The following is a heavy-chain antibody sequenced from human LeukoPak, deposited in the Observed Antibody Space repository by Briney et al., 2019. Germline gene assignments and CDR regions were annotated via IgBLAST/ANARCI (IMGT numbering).Heavy chain of an antibody. CDR1: GFTVSSNY. D-gene: IGHD3-9*01. CDR2: IYSGGST. V-gene: IGHV3-66*01. Sequence: GGSLRLSCAASGFTVSSNYMSWVRQAPGKGLEWVSVIYSGGSTYYADSVRGRFTISRDNSKNTLYLQMNSLRAEDTAVYYCAGGPEDDILTGYGVSGMDVWGQGTTVTVSS. CDR3: AGGPEDDILTGYGVSGMDV. J-gene: IGHJ6*02.